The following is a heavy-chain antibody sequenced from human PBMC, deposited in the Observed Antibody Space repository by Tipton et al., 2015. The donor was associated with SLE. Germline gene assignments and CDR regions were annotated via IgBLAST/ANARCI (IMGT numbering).Heavy chain of an antibody. D-gene: IGHD3-10*01. CDR2: ISWNSGSI. Sequence: SLRLSCAASGFTFDDYAMHWVRQVPGKGLEWVSGISWNSGSIGYADSVKGRFTISRDNAKNSLYLQMNSLRAEDTALYYCAKDDYYGSGSPLGAFDIWGQGTMVTVSS. V-gene: IGHV3-9*01. CDR3: AKDDYYGSGSPLGAFDI. CDR1: GFTFDDYA. J-gene: IGHJ3*02.